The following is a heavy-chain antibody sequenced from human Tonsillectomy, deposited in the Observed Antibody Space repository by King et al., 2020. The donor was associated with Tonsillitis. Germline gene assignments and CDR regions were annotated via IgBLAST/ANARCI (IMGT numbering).Heavy chain of an antibody. CDR2: IHASGAT. D-gene: IGHD3-9*01. CDR1: GGPISSTSYY. J-gene: IGHJ4*02. Sequence: LQLQESGPGLVKPSETLSLTCTVSGGPISSTSYYWTWIRQPPGKGLEWIGSIHASGATYYTPSLNSRVTISVDTSTNLFSLKVTPATAADTAVYYCGRVDRYVEEGLVDYWGQGTLVTVSS. V-gene: IGHV4-39*02. CDR3: GRVDRYVEEGLVDY.